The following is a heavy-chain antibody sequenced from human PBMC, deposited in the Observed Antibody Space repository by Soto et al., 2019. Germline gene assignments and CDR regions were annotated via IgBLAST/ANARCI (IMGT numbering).Heavy chain of an antibody. CDR2: ISHSGST. CDR3: AREYTYGSNFFDC. Sequence: SGTLSITCALAGGSISSAVYYWSWIRQHLGKGLEWIGYISHSGSTYYTPSLKSRVIISADTSKNQFSLNLTSVTAVDTAVYYCAREYTYGSNFFDCWGQGALVTVSS. D-gene: IGHD5-18*01. V-gene: IGHV4-31*11. J-gene: IGHJ4*02. CDR1: GGSISSAVYY.